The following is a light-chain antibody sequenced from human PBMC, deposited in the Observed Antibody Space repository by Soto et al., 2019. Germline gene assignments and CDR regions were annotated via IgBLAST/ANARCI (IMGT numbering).Light chain of an antibody. Sequence: IQFRQSPFCLSESVGDGVTITSRASQGISSYLAWYQQKPGKAPKLLIYAASTLQSGVPSRFSGSGSGTDFTLTISSLQPDDLATYYCQQYNSFPWTFGQGTMVDI. CDR2: AAS. CDR3: QQYNSFPWT. V-gene: IGKV1-9*01. CDR1: QGISSY. J-gene: IGKJ1*01.